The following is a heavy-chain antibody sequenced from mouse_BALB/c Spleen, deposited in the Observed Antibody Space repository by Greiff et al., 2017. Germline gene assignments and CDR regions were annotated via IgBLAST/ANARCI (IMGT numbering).Heavy chain of an antibody. D-gene: IGHD2-12*01. Sequence: EVQLHQSGAELVKPGASVKLSCKASGFNIKDYYMHWVKQRPEQGLEWIGWIDPENGNTIYDPKFQGKASITADTSSNTAYLQLSSLTSEDTAVYYCASSLRPYAMDYWGQGTSVTVSS. CDR1: GFNIKDYY. V-gene: IGHV14-1*02. CDR2: IDPENGNT. J-gene: IGHJ4*01. CDR3: ASSLRPYAMDY.